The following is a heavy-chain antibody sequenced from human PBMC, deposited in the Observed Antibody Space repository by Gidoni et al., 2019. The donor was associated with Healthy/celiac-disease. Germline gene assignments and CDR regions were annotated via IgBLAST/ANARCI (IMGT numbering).Heavy chain of an antibody. J-gene: IGHJ3*02. D-gene: IGHD3-22*01. Sequence: EVQLVQSGAEVKKPGESLKISCKGSGYSFTSYWIGWVRQMPGKGLEWMGIIYPGDSDTRYSPSFQGQVTISADKSISTAYLQWSSLKASDTAMYYCARRRNQYYYDSSGYYPDAFDIWGQGTMVTVSS. V-gene: IGHV5-51*01. CDR3: ARRRNQYYYDSSGYYPDAFDI. CDR2: IYPGDSDT. CDR1: GYSFTSYW.